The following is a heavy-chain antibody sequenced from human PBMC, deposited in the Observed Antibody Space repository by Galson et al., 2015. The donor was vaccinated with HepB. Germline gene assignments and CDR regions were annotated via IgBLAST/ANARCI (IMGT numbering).Heavy chain of an antibody. CDR3: ARGGGLYDFWSGYYSFWFDP. J-gene: IGHJ5*02. Sequence: SVKVSCKASGGTFSSYAISWMRQAPGQGLEWMGGIIPIFGTADYAQKFQGRVTITADESTSTAYMELSSLRSEDTAVYYCARGGGLYDFWSGYYSFWFDPWGQGTLVTVSS. D-gene: IGHD3-3*01. CDR1: GGTFSSYA. V-gene: IGHV1-69*13. CDR2: IIPIFGTA.